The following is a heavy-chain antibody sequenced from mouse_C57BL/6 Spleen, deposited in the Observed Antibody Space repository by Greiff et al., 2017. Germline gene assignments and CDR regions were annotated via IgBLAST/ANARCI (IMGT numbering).Heavy chain of an antibody. V-gene: IGHV2-2*01. J-gene: IGHJ3*01. D-gene: IGHD2-4*01. Sequence: QVQLQQSGPGLVQPSQSLSITCTVSGFSLTSYGVHWVRQSPGKGLEWLGVIWSGGSTDYNSAFISRLSIRKENTKSQVFFKMNSLQADDTAIVYCARSGIYYDYAWFAYWGKGTLVTVSA. CDR1: GFSLTSYG. CDR2: IWSGGST. CDR3: ARSGIYYDYAWFAY.